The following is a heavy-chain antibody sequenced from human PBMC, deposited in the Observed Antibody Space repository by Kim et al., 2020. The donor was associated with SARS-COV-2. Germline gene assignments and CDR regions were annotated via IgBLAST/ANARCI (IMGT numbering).Heavy chain of an antibody. J-gene: IGHJ4*02. D-gene: IGHD2-2*01. CDR3: ARSRSCSSSSCYVDY. V-gene: IGHV3-23*01. Sequence: DSVQGRFTISSDSSRNTLYLQMNSLTADDTALYYCARSRSCSSSSCYVDYWGRGTLVTVSS.